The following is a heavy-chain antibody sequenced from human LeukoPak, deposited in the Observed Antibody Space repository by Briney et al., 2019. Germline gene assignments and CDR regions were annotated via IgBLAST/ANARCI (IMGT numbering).Heavy chain of an antibody. CDR1: GGSISPYY. J-gene: IGHJ6*03. CDR3: ARGVVPAASLDYYYYYMDV. V-gene: IGHV4-59*12. Sequence: SETLSLTCTVSGGSISPYYWSWIRQPPGKGLEWIGYIYYSGSTNYNPSLKSRVTMSVDTSKNQFSLKLSSVTAADTAVYYCARGVVPAASLDYYYYYMDVWGKGTTVTVSS. CDR2: IYYSGST. D-gene: IGHD2-2*01.